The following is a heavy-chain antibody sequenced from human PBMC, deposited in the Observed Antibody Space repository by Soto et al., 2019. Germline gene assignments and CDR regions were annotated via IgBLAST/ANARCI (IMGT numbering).Heavy chain of an antibody. CDR1: GDSVSSNSAA. D-gene: IGHD2-15*01. V-gene: IGHV6-1*01. CDR2: TYYRSKWYN. J-gene: IGHJ6*01. CDR3: SRDSVVVADHDYYYYYGMAV. Sequence: PSQTLSLTCAISGDSVSSNSAAWNWIRQSPSRGLEWLGRTYYRSKWYNDYAVSVKSRITINPDTSKNQFSLQLNSVTPEDTAEYYCSRDSVVVADHDYYYYYGMAVWGQRTTGNVSS.